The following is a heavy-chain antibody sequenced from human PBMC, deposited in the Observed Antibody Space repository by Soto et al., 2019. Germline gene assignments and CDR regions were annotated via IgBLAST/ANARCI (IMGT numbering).Heavy chain of an antibody. D-gene: IGHD3-22*01. V-gene: IGHV3-30*03. CDR1: GFTFSHYG. CDR2: TSYDGSDK. Sequence: PGGSLRLSCAASGFTFSHYGMHWVRQAPGKGLEWVAVTSYDGSDKYYADSVQGRFTISRDNSKNTLYLQMNSLRVEDTAVYYCARQHYDTSGYYADHWGQGTLVTVSS. J-gene: IGHJ4*02. CDR3: ARQHYDTSGYYADH.